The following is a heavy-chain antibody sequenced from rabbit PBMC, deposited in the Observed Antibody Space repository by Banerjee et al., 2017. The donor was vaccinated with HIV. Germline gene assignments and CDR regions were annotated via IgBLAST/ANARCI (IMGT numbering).Heavy chain of an antibody. J-gene: IGHJ6*01. CDR3: ARGPWYASSSGYYKYGMDL. V-gene: IGHV1S45*01. Sequence: QEHLEESGGDLVKPEGSLTLTCTASGFSFSNGYWICWVRQAPGKGLEWIACIYTGDGNTYYASWVNGRFTISKTSSTTVTLQMTSLTAADTATYFCARGPWYASSSGYYKYGMDLWGPGTLVTVS. CDR2: IYTGDGNT. CDR1: GFSFSNGYW. D-gene: IGHD1-1*01.